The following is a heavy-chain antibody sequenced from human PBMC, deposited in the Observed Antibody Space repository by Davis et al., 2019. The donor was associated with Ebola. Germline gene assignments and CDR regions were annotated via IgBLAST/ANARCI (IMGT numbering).Heavy chain of an antibody. V-gene: IGHV1-3*01. D-gene: IGHD3-3*01. J-gene: IGHJ5*02. CDR3: ARGAILRFLEWLSNWFDP. CDR1: GYTFTNYA. Sequence: ASVKVSCKASGYTFTNYAIHWVRQAPGQRLEWMGWINAGNGNTKYSQKFQARVTITRDTSASTVYMELSSLRSEDTAVYYCARGAILRFLEWLSNWFDPWGQGTLVTVSS. CDR2: INAGNGNT.